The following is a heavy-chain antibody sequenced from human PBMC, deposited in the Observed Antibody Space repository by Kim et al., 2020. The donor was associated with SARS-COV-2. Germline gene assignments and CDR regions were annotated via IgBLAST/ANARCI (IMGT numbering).Heavy chain of an antibody. J-gene: IGHJ5*02. CDR1: GGSISSSSYY. D-gene: IGHD6-13*01. CDR3: ARQIPTVGSAAGIKNWFDP. V-gene: IGHV4-39*01. Sequence: SETLSLTCTVSGGSISSSSYYWGWIRQPPGKGLEWIGSIYYSGSTYYNPSLKSRVTISVDTSKNQFSLKLSSVTAADTAVYYCARQIPTVGSAAGIKNWFDPWGQGTLVTVSS. CDR2: IYYSGST.